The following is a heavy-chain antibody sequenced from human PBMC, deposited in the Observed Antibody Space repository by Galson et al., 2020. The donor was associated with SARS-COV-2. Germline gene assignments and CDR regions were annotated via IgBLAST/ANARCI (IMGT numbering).Heavy chain of an antibody. CDR1: GFTFSSYE. Sequence: GGSLRLSCAASGFTFSSYEMNWVRQAPGKGLEWVSYISSSGSTIYYADSVKGRFTISRDNAKNSLYLQMNSLRAEDTAVYYCARGGSSWSPTGYYGMDVWGQGTTVTVSS. V-gene: IGHV3-48*03. CDR2: ISSSGSTI. CDR3: ARGGSSWSPTGYYGMDV. J-gene: IGHJ6*02. D-gene: IGHD6-13*01.